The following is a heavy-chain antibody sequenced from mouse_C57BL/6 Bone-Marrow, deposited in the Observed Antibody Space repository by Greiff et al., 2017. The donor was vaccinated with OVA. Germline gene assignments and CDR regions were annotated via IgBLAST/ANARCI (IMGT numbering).Heavy chain of an antibody. CDR1: GFTFSSYA. CDR2: ISSGGDYI. CDR3: TRLLDAMDY. Sequence: EVMLVESGEGLVKPGGSLKLSCAASGFTFSSYAMSWVRQTPEKRLEWVAYISSGGDYIYYADTVKGRFTISRDNASNTLYLQMSSLKSEDTAMYYCTRLLDAMDYWGQGTAVTVSS. J-gene: IGHJ4*01. V-gene: IGHV5-9-1*02. D-gene: IGHD2-1*01.